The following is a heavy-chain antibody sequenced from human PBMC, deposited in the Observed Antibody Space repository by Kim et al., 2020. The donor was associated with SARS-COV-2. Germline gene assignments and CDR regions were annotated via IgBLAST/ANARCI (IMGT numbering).Heavy chain of an antibody. Sequence: SETLSLTCTVSGGSISSSNYYWGWIRQPPGKGLEWIGSVYYTGSINYNPSLKSRVTISIDTSKNQFSLKLSSVTAADTAVYYCARVPISMVRGLYGMDVWGQGTTVTVSS. CDR2: VYYTGSI. D-gene: IGHD3-10*01. J-gene: IGHJ6*02. CDR1: GGSISSSNYY. CDR3: ARVPISMVRGLYGMDV. V-gene: IGHV4-39*07.